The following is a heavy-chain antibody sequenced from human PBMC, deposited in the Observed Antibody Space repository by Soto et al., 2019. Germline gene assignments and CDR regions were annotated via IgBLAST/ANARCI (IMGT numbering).Heavy chain of an antibody. CDR2: IWYDGSNK. CDR3: ARSRYCSSTSCYQDY. V-gene: IGHV3-33*01. J-gene: IGHJ4*02. CDR1: GFTFSSYG. D-gene: IGHD2-2*01. Sequence: PGESLKISCAASGFTFSSYGMHWVRQAPGKGLEWVAVIWYDGSNKYYADSVKGRFTISRDNSKNTLYLQMNSLRAEDTAVYYCARSRYCSSTSCYQDYWGQGTLVTVSS.